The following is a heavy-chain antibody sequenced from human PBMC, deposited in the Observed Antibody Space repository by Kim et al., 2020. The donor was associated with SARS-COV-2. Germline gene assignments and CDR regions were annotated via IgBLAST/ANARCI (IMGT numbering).Heavy chain of an antibody. CDR3: ARSNWNHYYMDV. D-gene: IGHD1-20*01. J-gene: IGHJ6*03. V-gene: IGHV3-74*01. Sequence: SYAASVKGRFTISRDNAKNTLYLQMNSLRAEDTAVYYCARSNWNHYYMDVWGKGTTVTVSS.